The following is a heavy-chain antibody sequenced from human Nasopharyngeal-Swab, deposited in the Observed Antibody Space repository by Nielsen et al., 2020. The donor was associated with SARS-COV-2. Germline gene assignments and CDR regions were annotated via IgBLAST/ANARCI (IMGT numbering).Heavy chain of an antibody. CDR2: ISYEGSKK. D-gene: IGHD3-10*01. CDR1: GFTFNNYG. V-gene: IGHV3-30*18. J-gene: IGHJ3*02. Sequence: GESLKISCAASGFTFNNYGMHWVRQAPGKGLEWVAVISYEGSKKYYVDSVKGRFTISRDYSKNTLYLQMNSLRADDTAVYHCAKARGLFWFGELRSDAFDIWGQGTMVTVSS. CDR3: AKARGLFWFGELRSDAFDI.